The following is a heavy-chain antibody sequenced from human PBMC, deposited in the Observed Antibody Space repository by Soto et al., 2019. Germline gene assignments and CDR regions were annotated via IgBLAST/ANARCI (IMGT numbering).Heavy chain of an antibody. J-gene: IGHJ5*02. CDR2: IYATGTT. D-gene: IGHD1-1*01. Sequence: SETLSLTCTVSGASISGFYWSWIRKSAGKGLEWIGRIYATGTTDYNPSLKSRVMMSADTSKKQFSLKLRSVTAADAAVYYCVRDGTKTLRDWFDPWGQGISVTVSS. CDR3: VRDGTKTLRDWFDP. V-gene: IGHV4-4*07. CDR1: GASISGFY.